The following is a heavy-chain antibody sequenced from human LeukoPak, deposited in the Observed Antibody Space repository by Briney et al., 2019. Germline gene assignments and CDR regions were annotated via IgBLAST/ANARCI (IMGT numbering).Heavy chain of an antibody. Sequence: GGSLIHSCAASGFTFSSYAMSWVRQAPGKGLEWVSAISGSGGSTYYADSVKGRFTISRDNSKNTLYLQMNSLRAEDTAVYYCAKSPYYDYVWGSYPPEDHWGRGTLVTVSS. D-gene: IGHD3-16*02. CDR2: ISGSGGST. CDR1: GFTFSSYA. CDR3: AKSPYYDYVWGSYPPEDH. J-gene: IGHJ4*02. V-gene: IGHV3-23*01.